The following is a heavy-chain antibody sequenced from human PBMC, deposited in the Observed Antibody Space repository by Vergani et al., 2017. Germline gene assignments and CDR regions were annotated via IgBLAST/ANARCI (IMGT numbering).Heavy chain of an antibody. CDR3: ARAQGYQHYYYYYGMDV. CDR1: GGSISSYY. Sequence: QVQLQESGPGLVKPSETLSLTCTVSGGSISSYYWSWIRQPPGKGLEWIGYIYYSGSTNYNPSLKSRVTISVDTSKNQFSLKLSSVTAADTAVYYCARAQGYQHYYYYYGMDVWGQGTTVTVSS. J-gene: IGHJ6*02. V-gene: IGHV4-59*12. CDR2: IYYSGST. D-gene: IGHD2-2*01.